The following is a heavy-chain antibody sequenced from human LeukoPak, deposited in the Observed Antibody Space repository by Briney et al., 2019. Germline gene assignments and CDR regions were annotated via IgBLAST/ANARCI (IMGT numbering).Heavy chain of an antibody. D-gene: IGHD3-22*01. CDR3: ARDLYDDSSGYYLH. CDR1: GVSFSGYY. J-gene: IGHJ4*02. V-gene: IGHV4-34*01. Sequence: SESLSLTCAVSGVSFSGYYWSWIRQPPGKGLEWIGEINHSGTTNYNPSLRSRVTISVDTSKNQFSLKLSSVTAADTAVYYCARDLYDDSSGYYLHWGQGTLVTVSS. CDR2: INHSGTT.